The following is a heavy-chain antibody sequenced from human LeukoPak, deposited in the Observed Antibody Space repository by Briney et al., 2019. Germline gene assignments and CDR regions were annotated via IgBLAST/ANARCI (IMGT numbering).Heavy chain of an antibody. CDR2: ISSSGSTI. CDR1: GFTFSSYE. CDR3: ARGPVVVVAAEYYFDY. Sequence: PGGSLRLSCAASGFTFSSYEMSWVRQAPGKGLEWVSYISSSGSTIYYAAPVRGRFTISRDNAKISLYLQMNSLRAEDTAVYYCARGPVVVVAAEYYFDYWGQGTLVTVPS. V-gene: IGHV3-48*03. J-gene: IGHJ4*02. D-gene: IGHD2-15*01.